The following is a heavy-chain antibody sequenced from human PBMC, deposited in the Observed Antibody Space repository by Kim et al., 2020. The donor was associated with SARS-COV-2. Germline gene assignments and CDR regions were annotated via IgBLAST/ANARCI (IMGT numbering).Heavy chain of an antibody. D-gene: IGHD2-15*01. Sequence: PSFQGHVTISADKSISTAYLQWSSLKASDTAMYYCARQPVRPFGGWFDPWGQGTLVTVSS. CDR3: ARQPVRPFGGWFDP. V-gene: IGHV5-10-1*01. J-gene: IGHJ5*02.